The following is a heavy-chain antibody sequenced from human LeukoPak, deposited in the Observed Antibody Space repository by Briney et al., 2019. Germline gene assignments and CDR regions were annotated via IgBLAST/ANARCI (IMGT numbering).Heavy chain of an antibody. CDR3: ARRGVRGVTYYYYYYYMDV. Sequence: GGSLRLSCAASGFTFSSYVMHWVRQAPGKGLEWVAIISYDGSNEYYADSVKGRFTISRDNSKNTLYPQMNSLRAADAAVYYCARRGVRGVTYYYYYYYMDVWGKGTTVTISS. V-gene: IGHV3-30*04. D-gene: IGHD3-10*01. CDR2: ISYDGSNE. J-gene: IGHJ6*03. CDR1: GFTFSSYV.